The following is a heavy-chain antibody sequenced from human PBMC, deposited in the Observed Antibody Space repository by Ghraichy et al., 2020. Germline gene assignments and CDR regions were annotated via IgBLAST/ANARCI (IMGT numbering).Heavy chain of an antibody. V-gene: IGHV3-7*01. CDR1: GFTFSNYW. J-gene: IGHJ4*02. CDR2: IRQDGNEI. CDR3: ARAEKEWQLEY. D-gene: IGHD3-3*01. Sequence: GGSLRLSCAASGFTFSNYWMSWVRQVPGKGLEWVAKIRQDGNEIYYVDSVKGRFTISRDNFKNSVYLQMSSLRAEDTAVYYCARAEKEWQLEYWGQGTLVTVSS.